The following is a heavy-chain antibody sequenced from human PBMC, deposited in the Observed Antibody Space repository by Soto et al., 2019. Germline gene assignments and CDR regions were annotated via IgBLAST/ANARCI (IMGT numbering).Heavy chain of an antibody. CDR2: IGDSGAST. Sequence: EVLLLESGGGLVQPGGSLRLSCEASGFSFSSFAMNWVRQAPGKGLEWVSAIGDSGASTYYADSVKGRFTISRDNSRNTLYLQLNGLRAEDTALYYCAKGVELDVWGNGTTVTVSS. J-gene: IGHJ6*04. D-gene: IGHD1-26*01. CDR1: GFSFSSFA. CDR3: AKGVELDV. V-gene: IGHV3-23*01.